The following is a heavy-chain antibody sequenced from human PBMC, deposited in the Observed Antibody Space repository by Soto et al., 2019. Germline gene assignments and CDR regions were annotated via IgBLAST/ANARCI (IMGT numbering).Heavy chain of an antibody. CDR2: ISSSSSYI. D-gene: IGHD4-17*01. V-gene: IGHV3-21*01. J-gene: IGHJ4*02. Sequence: GGSLRLSCAASGFTFSSYSMNWVRQAPGKGLEWVSSISSSSSYIYYADSLKGRFTISRDNAKNSLYLQMNSLRAEDTAVYYCARAHSPTVTTYFDYWGQGTLVTVSS. CDR1: GFTFSSYS. CDR3: ARAHSPTVTTYFDY.